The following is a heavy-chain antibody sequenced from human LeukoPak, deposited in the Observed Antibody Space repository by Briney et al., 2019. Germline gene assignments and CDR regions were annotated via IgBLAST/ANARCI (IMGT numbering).Heavy chain of an antibody. D-gene: IGHD4-17*01. CDR2: IYYSGST. J-gene: IGHJ5*02. CDR3: ARYGDYVANWFDP. Sequence: SQTLSLTCTVSGGSISSGGYYWSWIRQHPGKGLEWIEYIYYSGSTYYNPSLKSRVTISVDTSKNQFSLKLSSVTAADTAVYYCARYGDYVANWFDPWGQGTLVTVSS. CDR1: GGSISSGGYY. V-gene: IGHV4-31*03.